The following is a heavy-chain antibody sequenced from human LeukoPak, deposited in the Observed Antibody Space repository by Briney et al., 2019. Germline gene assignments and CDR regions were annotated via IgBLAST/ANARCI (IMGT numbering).Heavy chain of an antibody. CDR1: GFTFENYA. J-gene: IGHJ6*02. D-gene: IGHD2-15*01. V-gene: IGHV3-48*03. CDR3: ARVVTRISDV. CDR2: ISSSGSTI. Sequence: GGSLRLSCVASGFTFENYAMDWVRQAPGKGLEWVSYISSSGSTIYYADSVKGRFTISRDNAKNSLYLQMNSLRAEDTAVYYCARVVTRISDVWGQGTTVTVSS.